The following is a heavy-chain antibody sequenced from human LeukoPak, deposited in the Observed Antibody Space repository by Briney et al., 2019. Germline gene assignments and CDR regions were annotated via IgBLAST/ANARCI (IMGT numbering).Heavy chain of an antibody. D-gene: IGHD3-10*01. J-gene: IGHJ5*01. CDR2: IDHTGRS. CDR1: GGSFSGHC. V-gene: IGHV4-34*01. Sequence: SEALSLTCAVYGGSFSGHCWTWIRQPPGKGLEWIGEIDHTGRSTYNPSLTSRVTISKDSSKNQFSLSLGSVIAADTAVYFCARGENSGSYFSYFDSWAQGTTVTVSS. CDR3: ARGENSGSYFSYFDS.